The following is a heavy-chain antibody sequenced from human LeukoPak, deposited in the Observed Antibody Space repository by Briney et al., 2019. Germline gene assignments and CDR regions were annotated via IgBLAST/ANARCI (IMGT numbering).Heavy chain of an antibody. Sequence: GGSLRLSCAASGFTFSSYSMNWVRQAPGKGLEWVSSVSESSSYTYYADSVKGRFTITRDNAKNSLYLQMNSLRAEDTAVYYCTRAKRIIMVRGVITRYFDYWGQGTLVTVSS. V-gene: IGHV3-21*01. CDR1: GFTFSSYS. D-gene: IGHD3-10*01. J-gene: IGHJ4*02. CDR3: TRAKRIIMVRGVITRYFDY. CDR2: VSESSSYT.